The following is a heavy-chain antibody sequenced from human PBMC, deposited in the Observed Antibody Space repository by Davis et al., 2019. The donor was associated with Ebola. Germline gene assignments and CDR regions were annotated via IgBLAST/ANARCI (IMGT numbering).Heavy chain of an antibody. V-gene: IGHV3-7*01. J-gene: IGHJ2*01. Sequence: GESLKISCAASGFTFSSYWMSWVRQAPGKGLEWVANIKQDGSEKYYVDSVKGRFTISRDNAKNSLYLQMNSLRAEDTAVYFCAKRKDYDFWSGGYFDLWGRGTLVTVSS. CDR3: AKRKDYDFWSGGYFDL. D-gene: IGHD3-3*01. CDR2: IKQDGSEK. CDR1: GFTFSSYW.